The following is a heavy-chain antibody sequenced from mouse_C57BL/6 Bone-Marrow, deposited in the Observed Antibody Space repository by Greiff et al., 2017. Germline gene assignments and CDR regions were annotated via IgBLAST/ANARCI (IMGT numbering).Heavy chain of an antibody. CDR1: GFTFSSYA. J-gene: IGHJ2*01. Sequence: EVQGVESGEGLVKPGGSLKLSCAASGFTFSSYAMSWVRQTPEKRLEWVAYISSGGDYIYYADTVKGRFTISRDNARNTLYLQMSSLKSEDTAMYYCTRGGSSYYGDYWGQGTTLTVSS. CDR2: ISSGGDYI. CDR3: TRGGSSYYGDY. V-gene: IGHV5-9-1*02. D-gene: IGHD1-1*01.